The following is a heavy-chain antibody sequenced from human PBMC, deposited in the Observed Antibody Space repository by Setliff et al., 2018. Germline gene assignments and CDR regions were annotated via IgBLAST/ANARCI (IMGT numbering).Heavy chain of an antibody. V-gene: IGHV4-59*01. CDR1: GDSMTGNH. CDR3: ARLKYYNSGTYWGNWDYYSNMDV. J-gene: IGHJ6*03. Sequence: SETLSLTCTVSGDSMTGNHWSWIRQSPGKGLEWIGYITHSGSTRYNPSLKSRVAITIVASKKQFSLELSSVTAADTAVYYCARLKYYNSGTYWGNWDYYSNMDVWGKGTTVTVSS. CDR2: ITHSGST. D-gene: IGHD3-22*01.